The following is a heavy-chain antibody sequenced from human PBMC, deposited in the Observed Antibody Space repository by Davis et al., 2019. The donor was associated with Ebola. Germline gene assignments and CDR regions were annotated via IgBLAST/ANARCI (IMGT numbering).Heavy chain of an antibody. CDR2: ISGSGGST. V-gene: IGHV3-23*01. CDR1: GFTFSSYA. Sequence: GESLKISCAASGFTFSSYAMSWVRQAPRKGLEWVSAISGSGGSTYYADSVKGRFTISRDNSKNTLYLQMNSLRAEDTAVYYCAKDANRRIAVAGREFDYWGQGTLVTVSS. J-gene: IGHJ4*02. D-gene: IGHD6-19*01. CDR3: AKDANRRIAVAGREFDY.